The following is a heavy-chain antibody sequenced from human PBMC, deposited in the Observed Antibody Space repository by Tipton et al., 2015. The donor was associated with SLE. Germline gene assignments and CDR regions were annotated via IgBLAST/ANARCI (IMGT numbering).Heavy chain of an antibody. J-gene: IGHJ6*03. CDR1: GFIFSSYW. D-gene: IGHD6-19*01. CDR3: ARDPTAGWDRDYYYYMDV. V-gene: IGHV3-7*03. Sequence: GSLRLSCAASGFIFSSYWMTWVRQAPGKGLEWVANIKGDASEKYYVDSVKGRFSVSRDNAKNSLYLQMNSLTAEDTAVYYCARDPTAGWDRDYYYYMDVWGTGTTVTVSS. CDR2: IKGDASEK.